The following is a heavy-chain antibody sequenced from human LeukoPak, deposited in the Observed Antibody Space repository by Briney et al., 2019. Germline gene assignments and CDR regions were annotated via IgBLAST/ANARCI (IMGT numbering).Heavy chain of an antibody. Sequence: PGGSLRLSCAASGFTFTSYAMTWVRQAPGKGLEWVSGISGSGARTFYGDSVKGRFTISRDNSKNTLDLQMNSLRAEDTGTYYCAKADCGGECYYVMAVWGLGTTVTVSS. J-gene: IGHJ6*02. D-gene: IGHD2-21*01. CDR1: GFTFTSYA. CDR2: ISGSGART. CDR3: AKADCGGECYYVMAV. V-gene: IGHV3-23*01.